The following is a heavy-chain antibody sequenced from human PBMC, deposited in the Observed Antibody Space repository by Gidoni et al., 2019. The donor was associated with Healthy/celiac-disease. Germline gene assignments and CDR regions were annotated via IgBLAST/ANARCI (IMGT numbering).Heavy chain of an antibody. D-gene: IGHD3-9*01. Sequence: QVQLVQSGSAVKKPGASVKVSCKVSGYTLTELPMHGVRQAPGKGLEWMGGFDPEDGETIYAQKFQGRVTMTEDTSTDTAYMELSSLRSEDTAVYYCATDLPETGTLYYFDYWGQGTLVTVSS. V-gene: IGHV1-24*01. CDR2: FDPEDGET. J-gene: IGHJ4*02. CDR3: ATDLPETGTLYYFDY. CDR1: GYTLTELP.